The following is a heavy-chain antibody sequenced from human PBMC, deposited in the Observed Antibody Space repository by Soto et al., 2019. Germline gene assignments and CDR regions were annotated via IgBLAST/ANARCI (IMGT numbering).Heavy chain of an antibody. CDR2: SRGSGGTT. CDR1: GVTFSSYA. D-gene: IGHD2-15*01. Sequence: GGSLRLSCAASGVTFSSYAMSWVRQAPGKGLEWVSASRGSGGTTYYADSVKGRFTISRDNSKNTLYLQMNSLSAEDTAVYYCAKSPPTPDCSGGSCPYYYYFMDVWGKGTTVTVSS. J-gene: IGHJ6*03. CDR3: AKSPPTPDCSGGSCPYYYYFMDV. V-gene: IGHV3-23*01.